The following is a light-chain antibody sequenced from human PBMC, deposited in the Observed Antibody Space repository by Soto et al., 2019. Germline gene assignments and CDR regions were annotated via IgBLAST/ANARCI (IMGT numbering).Light chain of an antibody. Sequence: QSALTQPASVSGSPGQSITISCTGTSSDIGGYNYVSWYQQHPGKAPKLMIYEVSNRPSGVSNRFSGSKSGNTASLTISGPQAEDEVNYHSPSYTTTTTNYVFGT. CDR1: SSDIGGYNY. CDR3: PSYTTTTTNYV. CDR2: EVS. V-gene: IGLV2-14*01. J-gene: IGLJ1*01.